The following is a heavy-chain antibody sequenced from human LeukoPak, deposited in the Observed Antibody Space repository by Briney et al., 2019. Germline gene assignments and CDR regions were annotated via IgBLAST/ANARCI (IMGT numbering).Heavy chain of an antibody. CDR1: GFTFDDYA. CDR3: AKDISHHWGSPFDY. CDR2: ISWNSGSI. V-gene: IGHV3-9*01. D-gene: IGHD3-16*01. Sequence: GRSLRLSCAASGFTFDDYAMHWVRQAPGKGLEWVSGISWNSGSIGYADSVKGRFTISRDNAKNSLYLQMNSLRAEDTALYYCAKDISHHWGSPFDYWGQGTLVTVSS. J-gene: IGHJ4*02.